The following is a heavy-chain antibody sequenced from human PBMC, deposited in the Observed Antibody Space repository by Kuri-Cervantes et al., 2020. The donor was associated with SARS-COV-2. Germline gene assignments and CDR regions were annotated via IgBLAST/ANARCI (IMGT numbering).Heavy chain of an antibody. CDR2: VKTNSGNT. CDR3: ATSPALFGPTRSFDY. J-gene: IGHJ4*02. Sequence: ASVKVSCKAPETTFPNYDINWVRQATGQGLEWMGMVKTNSGNTLYAQIFQGRVTMTRDTSTSTVYLELSSLRSEDTAVYYCATSPALFGPTRSFDYWGQGTLVTVSS. CDR1: ETTFPNYD. D-gene: IGHD3/OR15-3a*01. V-gene: IGHV1-8*01.